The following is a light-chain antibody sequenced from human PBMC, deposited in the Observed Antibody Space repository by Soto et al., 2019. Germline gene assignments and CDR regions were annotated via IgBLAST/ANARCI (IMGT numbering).Light chain of an antibody. J-gene: IGKJ1*01. CDR3: QHYKSYAEA. CDR2: KAS. CDR1: QTISSW. V-gene: IGKV1-5*03. Sequence: DIQMTQSPSTLSGSVGDRVTITCRASQTISSWLAWYQQKPGKAPKLLIYKASTLKSGVPSRVSGSGSGTEFTLTISSLQPDDFETYYCQHYKSYAEAFGQGTKVELK.